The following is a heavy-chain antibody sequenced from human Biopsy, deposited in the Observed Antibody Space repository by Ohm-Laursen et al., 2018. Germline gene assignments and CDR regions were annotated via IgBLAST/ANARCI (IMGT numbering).Heavy chain of an antibody. J-gene: IGHJ6*02. CDR2: LRETSSHI. V-gene: IGHV3-21*01. D-gene: IGHD6-6*01. CDR1: GFHVRRYY. CDR3: ARDSSRRAREGGMDV. Sequence: SLRLFWAASGFHVRRYYLDWVRPASGKGPEGIPYLRETSSHIYDADSVRGRFTVARDIAKNSLYLQLNSLRVEDTAVYYCARDSSRRAREGGMDVWGQGTTVTVSS.